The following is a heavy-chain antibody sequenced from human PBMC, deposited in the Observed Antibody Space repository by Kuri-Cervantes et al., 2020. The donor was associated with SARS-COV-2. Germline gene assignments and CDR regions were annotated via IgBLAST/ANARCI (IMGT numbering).Heavy chain of an antibody. CDR3: ARAPDSYGYRYQLEFDF. CDR2: INHSGST. V-gene: IGHV4-34*01. Sequence: ESLKISCAVYGGSFSGYYWSWIRQPPGKGLEWIGEINHSGSTNYNPSLKSRVTISVDTSKNQFSLKLSSVTAADTAVYYCARAPDSYGYRYQLEFDFWGQGTLVTVSS. D-gene: IGHD5-18*01. CDR1: GGSFSGYY. J-gene: IGHJ4*02.